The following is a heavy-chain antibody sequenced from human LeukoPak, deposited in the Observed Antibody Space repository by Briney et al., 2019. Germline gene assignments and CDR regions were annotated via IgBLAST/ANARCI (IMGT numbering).Heavy chain of an antibody. CDR1: GDSVSSDSAA. V-gene: IGHV6-1*01. J-gene: IGHJ5*01. CDR3: ARAVAGTEGWFNS. Sequence: SQTLSLTCAISGDSVSSDSAARNWIRQSPSRGLEWLGRTYYRSKWYNDYSAFVKSRIIINPDTSKNQFSLQLNSVTPEDTAVYYCARAVAGTEGWFNSWGQGTLVTVSS. D-gene: IGHD1-1*01. CDR2: TYYRSKWYN.